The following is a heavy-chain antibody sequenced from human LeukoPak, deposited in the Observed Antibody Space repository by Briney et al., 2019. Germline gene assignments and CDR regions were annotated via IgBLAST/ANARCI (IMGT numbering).Heavy chain of an antibody. CDR2: LYYSGNT. CDR1: GGSISSSSYY. V-gene: IGHV4-39*01. J-gene: IGHJ4*02. CDR3: VRSGTGSYHSTFDY. Sequence: SETLSLTCTVSGGSISSSSYYWGWIRQPPGKGLEWIGSLYYSGNTYYNPSLTSRVTISVDTSKNQFSLKLSSVTAADTAVYYCVRSGTGSYHSTFDYWGQGALVTVSS. D-gene: IGHD1-7*01.